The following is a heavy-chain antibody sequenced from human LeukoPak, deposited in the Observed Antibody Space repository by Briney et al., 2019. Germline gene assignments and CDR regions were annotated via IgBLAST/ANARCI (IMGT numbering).Heavy chain of an antibody. Sequence: ASVKVSCKASGYTFTGYYIHWVRQAPGQGLEWMGWINPGNGGTNYAQKFQGRVTMTRDTSINTAYMELSGLRSDDPAVYYCARQGYCDTTACYTAAFDIWGQGTMVTVSS. J-gene: IGHJ3*02. V-gene: IGHV1-2*02. CDR3: ARQGYCDTTACYTAAFDI. D-gene: IGHD2-2*02. CDR2: INPGNGGT. CDR1: GYTFTGYY.